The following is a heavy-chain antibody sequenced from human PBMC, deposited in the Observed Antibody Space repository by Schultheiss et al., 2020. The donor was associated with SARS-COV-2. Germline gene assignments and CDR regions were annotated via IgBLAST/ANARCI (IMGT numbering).Heavy chain of an antibody. Sequence: GESLKISCAASGFTFSSFGIHWVRQAPGKGLDWVSAISGGGDSTYYADSVKGRFTTSRDNTKNSLYLQMDSLRAEDTGVYYCVSNYYNSSGYYPLNYWGQGTLVTVSS. CDR1: GFTFSSFG. J-gene: IGHJ4*02. CDR2: ISGGGDST. V-gene: IGHV3-23*01. CDR3: VSNYYNSSGYYPLNY. D-gene: IGHD3-22*01.